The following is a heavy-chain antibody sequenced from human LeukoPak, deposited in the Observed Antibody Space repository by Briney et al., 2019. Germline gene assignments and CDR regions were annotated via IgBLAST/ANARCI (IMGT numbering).Heavy chain of an antibody. J-gene: IGHJ4*02. Sequence: GRSLRLSCTASGFTFGDYAMSWFRQAPGKGLEWVGFIRSKAYGGTTEYAASVKGRFTISRDDSKSIAYLQMNSLKTEDTAVYYCTREELEVYDSSGYSDYWGREPWSPSPQ. V-gene: IGHV3-49*03. D-gene: IGHD3-22*01. CDR2: IRSKAYGGTT. CDR3: TREELEVYDSSGYSDY. CDR1: GFTFGDYA.